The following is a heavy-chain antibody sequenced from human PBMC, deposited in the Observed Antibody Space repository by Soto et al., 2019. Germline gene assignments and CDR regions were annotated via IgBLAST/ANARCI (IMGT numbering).Heavy chain of an antibody. D-gene: IGHD3-16*01. CDR3: ARDPASSRGPYYYYGMDV. CDR2: IYYSGST. Sequence: SETLSLTCTVSGGSISSGDYYWSWIRQPPGKGLEWIGYIYYSGSTYYNPSLKSRVTISVDTSKNQFPLKLSSVTAADTAVYYCARDPASSRGPYYYYGMDVWGQGTTVTVSS. J-gene: IGHJ6*02. CDR1: GGSISSGDYY. V-gene: IGHV4-30-4*01.